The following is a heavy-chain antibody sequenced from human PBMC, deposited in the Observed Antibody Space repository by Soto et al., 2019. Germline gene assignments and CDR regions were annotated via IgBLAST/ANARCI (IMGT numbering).Heavy chain of an antibody. Sequence: QVQLVQSGAEVKKPGASVKVSCKASGYTFTSYDINWVRQATGQGLEWMGWMNPNSGNTGYAQKCQGRVTMTRNTSISTAYMELSSLRSEDTAVYYCARGGYCSGGSCYSGLVGAFDIWDQGTMVTVSS. V-gene: IGHV1-8*01. CDR1: GYTFTSYD. J-gene: IGHJ3*02. CDR2: MNPNSGNT. D-gene: IGHD2-15*01. CDR3: ARGGYCSGGSCYSGLVGAFDI.